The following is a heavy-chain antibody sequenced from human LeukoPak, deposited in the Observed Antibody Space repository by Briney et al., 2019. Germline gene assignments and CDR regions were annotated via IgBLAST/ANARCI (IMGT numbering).Heavy chain of an antibody. CDR3: ATPGYCSSTSCSNWFDP. Sequence: ASVKVSCKASGYTFTGYYMHWVRQAPGQGLEWMGRINPNSGGTNYAQKFQGGVTMTRDTSISTAYMELSRLRSDDTAVYYCATPGYCSSTSCSNWFDPWGQGTLVTVSS. D-gene: IGHD2-2*01. J-gene: IGHJ5*02. CDR1: GYTFTGYY. V-gene: IGHV1-2*06. CDR2: INPNSGGT.